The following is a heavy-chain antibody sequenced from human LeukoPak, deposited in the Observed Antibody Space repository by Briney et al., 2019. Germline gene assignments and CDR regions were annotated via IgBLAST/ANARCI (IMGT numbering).Heavy chain of an antibody. Sequence: PSETLSLTCTVSGGSISSGGYYWSWLRQHPGKGLEWIGYIYYSGSTYYNPSLKSRVTISVDTSKNQFSLKLSSVTAADTAVYYCARDRGYSYGIDYWGQGTLVTVSS. J-gene: IGHJ4*02. D-gene: IGHD5-18*01. CDR1: GGSISSGGYY. CDR2: IYYSGST. CDR3: ARDRGYSYGIDY. V-gene: IGHV4-31*03.